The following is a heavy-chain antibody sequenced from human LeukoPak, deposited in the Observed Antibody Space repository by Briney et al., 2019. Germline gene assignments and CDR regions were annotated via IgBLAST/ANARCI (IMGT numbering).Heavy chain of an antibody. J-gene: IGHJ4*02. CDR2: IWYDGSNE. CDR1: GFTFSSYG. CDR3: AREAVVHGPYFDY. D-gene: IGHD3-22*01. V-gene: IGHV3-33*01. Sequence: PGGSLRLSCAASGFTFSSYGMHWVRQAPGKGLEWVAVIWYDGSNEYYADSVKGRFTISRDNSKNTLYLQMNSLRAEDTAVYYCAREAVVHGPYFDYWGQGTLVTVSS.